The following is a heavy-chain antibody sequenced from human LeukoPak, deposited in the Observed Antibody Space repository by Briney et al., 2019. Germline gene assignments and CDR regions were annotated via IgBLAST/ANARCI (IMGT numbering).Heavy chain of an antibody. CDR2: IIPIFGTA. CDR1: GGTFSSYA. V-gene: IGHV1-69*13. D-gene: IGHD1-26*01. Sequence: SVKVSCKASGGTFSSYAISWVRQAPGQGLEWMGGIIPIFGTANYAQKFQGRVTITADESTSTAYMELSSLRSEDTAVYYCARGDSGSYFDAFEMWGQGTMVTVSS. J-gene: IGHJ3*02. CDR3: ARGDSGSYFDAFEM.